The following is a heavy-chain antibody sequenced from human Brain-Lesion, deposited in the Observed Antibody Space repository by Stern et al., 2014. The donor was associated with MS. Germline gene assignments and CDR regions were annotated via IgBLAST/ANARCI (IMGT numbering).Heavy chain of an antibody. V-gene: IGHV4-61*02. J-gene: IGHJ6*02. Sequence: DQLVESGPGLVKPSQTLSLSCTVSGGSISSGGYYWSWIRQPAGKGLEWIGRIFNSGSTSYTPSLKSRVTISIDTSKTQFSLRLNSMTAADTAVYYCARGRVVPGFQYYATDVWGQGTTVIVSS. CDR2: IFNSGST. D-gene: IGHD2-2*01. CDR1: GGSISSGGYY. CDR3: ARGRVVPGFQYYATDV.